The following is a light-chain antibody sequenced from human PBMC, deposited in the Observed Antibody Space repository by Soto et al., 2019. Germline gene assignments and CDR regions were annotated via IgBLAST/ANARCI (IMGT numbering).Light chain of an antibody. V-gene: IGKV1-5*01. CDR3: QQHNSFSIT. CDR1: QSISSY. CDR2: ATS. J-gene: IGKJ5*01. Sequence: DIQMTQSPSTVSAYVGARVTITCRASQSISSYLNWYQQKPGKAPNLLISATSSLQSGVPSRFSGSGSGTEFTLTINSLQADDFATYYCQQHNSFSITFGQGTRLEIK.